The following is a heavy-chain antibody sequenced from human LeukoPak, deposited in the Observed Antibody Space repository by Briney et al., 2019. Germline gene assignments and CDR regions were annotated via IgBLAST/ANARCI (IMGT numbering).Heavy chain of an antibody. Sequence: SETLSLTCTVSGGSISSGGHSWSWIRQPPGKGLEWIGYIYHSGSGSTYYNPSLKSRVTISIDKSKNQFSLKLNSVTAADTAVYYCARDRYSYGYGSRYFDYWGQGTLVTVSS. J-gene: IGHJ4*02. CDR1: GGSISSGGHS. CDR3: ARDRYSYGYGSRYFDY. D-gene: IGHD5-18*01. CDR2: IYHSGSGST. V-gene: IGHV4-30-2*01.